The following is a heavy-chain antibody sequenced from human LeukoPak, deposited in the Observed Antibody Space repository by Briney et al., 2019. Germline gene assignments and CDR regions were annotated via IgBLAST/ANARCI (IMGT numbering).Heavy chain of an antibody. CDR2: INHSGST. CDR3: ARGLLNMRFLSIAVAGTQPDY. D-gene: IGHD6-19*01. CDR1: GGSFSGYY. Sequence: SETLSLTCAVYGGSFSGYYWSWIRQPPGKGLEWIGEINHSGSTNYNPSLKSRVTISVDTSKNQFSLKLSSVTAADTAVYYCARGLLNMRFLSIAVAGTQPDYWGQGTLVTVSS. J-gene: IGHJ4*02. V-gene: IGHV4-34*01.